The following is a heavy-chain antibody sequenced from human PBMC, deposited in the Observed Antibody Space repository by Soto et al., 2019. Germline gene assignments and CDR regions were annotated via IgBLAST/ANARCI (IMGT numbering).Heavy chain of an antibody. J-gene: IGHJ6*03. CDR3: AKDGMVCRPYYDRDV. CDR1: GFTFSSYA. V-gene: IGHV3-23*01. Sequence: EVQLLESGGGLVQPGGSLRLSCAASGFTFSSYAMSWVRQAPGKGLEWVAAISGRGGSTYYADSVKGRFTIARDNSKNTLYLQMDSVRAEDRAVYYCAKDGMVCRPYYDRDVWGKGTTVTVSS. CDR2: ISGRGGST. D-gene: IGHD2-8*01.